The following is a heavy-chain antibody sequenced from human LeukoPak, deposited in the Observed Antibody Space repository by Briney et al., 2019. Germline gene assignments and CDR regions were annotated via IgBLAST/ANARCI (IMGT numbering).Heavy chain of an antibody. J-gene: IGHJ4*02. Sequence: AGGSLRLSCSASGFTFSRFAMTWVRHLPGKGLEWVSTISGNGLQTFYADSVKGRFSVSRDNSVNIVYLQMDSPRADDSALYSCAKDANYLDSSGYFIPFDYWGPGTLVTVAS. D-gene: IGHD3-22*01. CDR2: ISGNGLQT. V-gene: IGHV3-23*01. CDR1: GFTFSRFA. CDR3: AKDANYLDSSGYFIPFDY.